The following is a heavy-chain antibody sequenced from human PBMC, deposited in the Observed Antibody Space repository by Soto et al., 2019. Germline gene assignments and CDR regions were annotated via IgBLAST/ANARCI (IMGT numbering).Heavy chain of an antibody. Sequence: EVQLEESGGGLVQPGGSLKLSCAGLGFNFSGSALHWVRQPSGKGLEWVGRIRSKAKKYATSYATSVQGRFSLSRDDSKNTSFLQKNRLRDEDTGVYFCTGRGGDSLQHIWGRGTLVTVSS. CDR2: IRSKAKKYAT. V-gene: IGHV3-73*01. CDR1: GFNFSGSA. D-gene: IGHD4-17*01. CDR3: TGRGGDSLQHI. J-gene: IGHJ4*02.